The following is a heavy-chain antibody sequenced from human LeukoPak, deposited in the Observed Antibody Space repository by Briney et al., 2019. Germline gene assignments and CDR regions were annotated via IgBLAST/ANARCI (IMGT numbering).Heavy chain of an antibody. CDR3: ANNAIEYQLLYVDY. CDR2: ISYEGSNK. J-gene: IGHJ4*02. Sequence: GRSLRLSCAASGFTFSNYGMHWVRQAPGKGLEWVAVISYEGSNKYYADSVKGRFTISRDNSKNTLYLQMNSLRAEDTAVYYCANNAIEYQLLYVDYWGQGNLVTVSS. D-gene: IGHD2-2*01. CDR1: GFTFSNYG. V-gene: IGHV3-30*18.